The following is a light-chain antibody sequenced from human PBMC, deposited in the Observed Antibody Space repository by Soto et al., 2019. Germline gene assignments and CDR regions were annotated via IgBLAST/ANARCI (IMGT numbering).Light chain of an antibody. Sequence: DIQMTQSPSSLSASVGDRVTITCRASQSISSYLNWYQQKPGKAPKLLIYAASSLQSGVPSRFSGSGSVTDFTLTISRLQPEDFATYYCQQSYSTPNTFGQGTKLEIK. CDR3: QQSYSTPNT. J-gene: IGKJ2*01. CDR1: QSISSY. CDR2: AAS. V-gene: IGKV1-39*01.